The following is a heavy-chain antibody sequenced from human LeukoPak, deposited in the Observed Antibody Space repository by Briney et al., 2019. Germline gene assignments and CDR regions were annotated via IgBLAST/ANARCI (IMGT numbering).Heavy chain of an antibody. CDR1: GDTFTSYY. Sequence: ASVKVSCKASGDTFTSYYMNWVRQAPGQGLEWMGWINPNSGGTNYAQKFQGRVTMTTDTSISTAYMELSRLRSDDTAVYYCVRGGYIYGSDYWGQGTLVTVSS. CDR2: INPNSGGT. D-gene: IGHD5-18*01. CDR3: VRGGYIYGSDY. J-gene: IGHJ4*02. V-gene: IGHV1-2*02.